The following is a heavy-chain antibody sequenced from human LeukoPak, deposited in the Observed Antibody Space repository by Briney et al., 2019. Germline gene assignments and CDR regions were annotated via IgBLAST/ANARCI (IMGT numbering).Heavy chain of an antibody. CDR2: FGSGGDA. D-gene: IGHD6-13*01. J-gene: IGHJ5*02. CDR3: ARGGITAAGFDP. CDR1: GFTFRSYA. Sequence: GGSLRLSCVGSGFTFRSYAMAWVRQAPGKGLEWVSTFGSGGDAYYADSVKGRFTISRDNSKNTLYLQMNSLRAEDTAVYYCARGGITAAGFDPWGQGTLVTVSS. V-gene: IGHV3-23*01.